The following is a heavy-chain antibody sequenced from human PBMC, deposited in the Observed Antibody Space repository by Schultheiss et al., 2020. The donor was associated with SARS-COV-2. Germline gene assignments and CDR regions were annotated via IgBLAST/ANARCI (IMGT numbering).Heavy chain of an antibody. Sequence: SETLSLTCTVSGGSISSGGYYWSWIRQHPGKGLEWIGYIYYSGSTYYNPSLKSRVTISVDTSKNQFSLKLSSVTAADTAVYYCASSFGSYDSAYYYGMDVWGQGTTVTVSS. J-gene: IGHJ6*02. D-gene: IGHD1-26*01. CDR3: ASSFGSYDSAYYYGMDV. CDR1: GGSISSGGYY. CDR2: IYYSGST. V-gene: IGHV4-31*03.